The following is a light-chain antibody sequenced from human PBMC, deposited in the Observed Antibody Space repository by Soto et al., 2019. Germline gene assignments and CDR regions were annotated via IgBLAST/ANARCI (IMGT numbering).Light chain of an antibody. CDR3: SSYTSSSTPGV. J-gene: IGLJ3*02. CDR2: EVS. Sequence: QSALTQPASVSGSPGQSITISCTGTSTDVGDYNYVSWYQQHPGKAPKLIIYEVSNRPSGVSNRFSGSKSGNTASLTISGLQAEEEADYYCSSYTSSSTPGVFGGGTKLTVL. CDR1: STDVGDYNY. V-gene: IGLV2-14*01.